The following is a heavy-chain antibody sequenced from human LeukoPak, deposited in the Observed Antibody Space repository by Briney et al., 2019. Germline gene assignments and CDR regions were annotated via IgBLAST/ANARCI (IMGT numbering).Heavy chain of an antibody. V-gene: IGHV4-59*08. CDR1: GGSISSYY. CDR2: IYYSGST. J-gene: IGHJ4*02. Sequence: SETLSLTCTVSGGSISSYYWSWIRQPPGKGLEWIGYIYYSGSTNYNPSLKSRVTIPVDTSKNQFSLKLSSVTAADTAVYYCARLEPYYYDSSGYYHLDYWGQGTLVTVSS. D-gene: IGHD3-22*01. CDR3: ARLEPYYYDSSGYYHLDY.